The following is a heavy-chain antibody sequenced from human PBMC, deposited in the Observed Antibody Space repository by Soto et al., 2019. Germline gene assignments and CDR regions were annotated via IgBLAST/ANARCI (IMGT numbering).Heavy chain of an antibody. CDR1: GFTFSSYS. D-gene: IGHD3-16*01. CDR3: ARERTWEELVWWFDP. Sequence: PGGSLRLSCAASGFTFSSYSMNWVRQAPGKGLEWVSYISSSSSTIYYADSVKGRFTISRDNAKNSLYLQMNSLRDEDTAVYYCARERTWEELVWWFDPWGQGTLVTVSS. CDR2: ISSSSSTI. J-gene: IGHJ5*02. V-gene: IGHV3-48*02.